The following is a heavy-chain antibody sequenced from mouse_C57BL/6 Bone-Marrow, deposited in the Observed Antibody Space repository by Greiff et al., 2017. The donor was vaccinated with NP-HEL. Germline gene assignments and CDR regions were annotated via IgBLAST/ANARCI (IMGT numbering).Heavy chain of an antibody. Sequence: QVQLQHSGAELAKPGASVKLSCKASGYTFTSYWMHWVKQRPGQGLEWIGYINPSSGYTKYNQKFKDKATLNADKSSSTAYMQLSSLTYEDSAVYYCARSELLRGYYFDYWGQGTTLTVSS. V-gene: IGHV1-7*01. J-gene: IGHJ2*01. CDR2: INPSSGYT. D-gene: IGHD1-1*02. CDR3: ARSELLRGYYFDY. CDR1: GYTFTSYW.